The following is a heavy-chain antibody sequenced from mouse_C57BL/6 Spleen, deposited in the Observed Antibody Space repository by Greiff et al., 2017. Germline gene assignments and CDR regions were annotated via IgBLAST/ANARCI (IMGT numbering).Heavy chain of an antibody. V-gene: IGHV1-15*01. CDR1: GYTFTDSE. D-gene: IGHD2-1*01. CDR2: IDPETGGT. J-gene: IGHJ3*01. CDR3: TRGGYGNYVGWFAY. Sequence: QVQLQQSGAELVRPGASVTLSCQASGYTFTDSEMHWVKQTPVHGLEWIGAIDPETGGTAYNQKFTGKAILTADKSSSTAYMELRSLTSEDAAVYYCTRGGYGNYVGWFAYWGQGTLVTVAA.